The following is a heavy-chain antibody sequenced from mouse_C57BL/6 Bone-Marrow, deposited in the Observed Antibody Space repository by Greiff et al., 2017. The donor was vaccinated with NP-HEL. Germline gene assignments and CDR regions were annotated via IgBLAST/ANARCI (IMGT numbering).Heavy chain of an antibody. CDR3: TRGGSTMVTTKAWFAY. J-gene: IGHJ3*01. V-gene: IGHV1-5*01. CDR1: GYTFTSYW. Sequence: VQLQQSGTVLARPGASVKMSCKTSGYTFTSYWMHWVKQRPGQGLEWIGAIYPGNSDTSYNQKFKGKAKLTAVTSASTAYMELSSLTNEDSAVYYCTRGGSTMVTTKAWFAYWGQGTLVTVSA. D-gene: IGHD2-2*01. CDR2: IYPGNSDT.